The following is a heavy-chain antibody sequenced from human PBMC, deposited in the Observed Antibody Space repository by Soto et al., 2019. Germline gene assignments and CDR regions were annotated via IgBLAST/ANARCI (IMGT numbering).Heavy chain of an antibody. D-gene: IGHD6-25*01. CDR1: GGTFSSYA. CDR2: IIPIFGTA. V-gene: IGHV1-69*01. J-gene: IGHJ6*02. CDR3: ARERRAAGRAGMDV. Sequence: QVQLVQSGAEVKKPGSSVKVSCKASGGTFSSYAISWVRQAPGQGLEWMGGIIPIFGTANYAQNFQGRVTITADESMSTSYMELSSLRSDDTAVYYCARERRAAGRAGMDVWGQGTTVTVSS.